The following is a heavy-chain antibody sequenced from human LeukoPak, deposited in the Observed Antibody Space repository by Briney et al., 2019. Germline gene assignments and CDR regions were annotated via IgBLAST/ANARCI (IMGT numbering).Heavy chain of an antibody. CDR3: ARDKTDYYDSSGSPVAFDI. J-gene: IGHJ3*02. CDR1: GFTFSSYS. D-gene: IGHD3-22*01. CDR2: ISSSSSYI. Sequence: GGSLRLSCAASGFTFSSYSMNWVRQAPGKGLEWVSSISSSSSYIYYADSVKGRFTISRDNAKNSLYLQMNSLRAEDTAVYYCARDKTDYYDSSGSPVAFDIWGQGTMVTVSS. V-gene: IGHV3-21*04.